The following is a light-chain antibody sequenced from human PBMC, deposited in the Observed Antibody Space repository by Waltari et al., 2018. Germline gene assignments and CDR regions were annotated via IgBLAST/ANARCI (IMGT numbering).Light chain of an antibody. V-gene: IGKV2-30*01. J-gene: IGKJ5*01. CDR3: MQATHWPVT. CDR1: QSLVYTDGISS. Sequence: DVGLTQSPLSLPVTLAQPASISCRASQSLVYTDGISSLNWFHQRPGQAPRRLIYKVSIRDSGAPDRFSGSGSGTDFTLMISSVEADDVGVYFCMQATHWPVTFGQGTRLE. CDR2: KVS.